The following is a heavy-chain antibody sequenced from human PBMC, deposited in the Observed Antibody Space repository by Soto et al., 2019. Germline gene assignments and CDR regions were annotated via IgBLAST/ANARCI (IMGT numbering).Heavy chain of an antibody. Sequence: SLTIPLTSTVVWGSISGLYGRWIRQPPGKGLEWIGYIYYSGSTNYNPSLKRRVTISVDTSKNQFSLKLSSVTAADTAVYYCARDVYGDSSDYWGKGTLVTVSS. V-gene: IGHV4-59*11. CDR3: ARDVYGDSSDY. D-gene: IGHD4-17*01. CDR1: WGSISGLY. CDR2: IYYSGST. J-gene: IGHJ4*02.